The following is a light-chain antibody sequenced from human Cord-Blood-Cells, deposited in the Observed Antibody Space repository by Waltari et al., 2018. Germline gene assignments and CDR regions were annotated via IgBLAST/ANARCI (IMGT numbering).Light chain of an antibody. J-gene: IGLJ1*01. Sequence: SALTQPASVSGSPGQSLTISCTGTSSDDGAYHYASWYQQHPGKAPKLMIYDVSNRPSGVSNRFSGSKSGNTASLTISGLQAEDEADYYCSSYTSSSTLVFGTGTKVTVL. CDR3: SSYTSSSTLV. V-gene: IGLV2-14*03. CDR2: DVS. CDR1: SSDDGAYHY.